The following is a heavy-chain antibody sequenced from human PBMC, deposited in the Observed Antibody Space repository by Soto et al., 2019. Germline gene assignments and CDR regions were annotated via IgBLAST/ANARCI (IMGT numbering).Heavy chain of an antibody. V-gene: IGHV3-11*01. CDR1: GFTFSDYY. D-gene: IGHD3-22*01. CDR3: ARDLRYYEISGYFDY. CDR2: SGSSDNII. Sequence: GGSLRLSCAASGFTFSDYYMSWIREAPGKGLEWVSYSGSSDNIIYYAHSVQGRFPISRDNPKNSLYLQMNSLRAEDTAVYYCARDLRYYEISGYFDYWGQGTLVTVSS. J-gene: IGHJ4*02.